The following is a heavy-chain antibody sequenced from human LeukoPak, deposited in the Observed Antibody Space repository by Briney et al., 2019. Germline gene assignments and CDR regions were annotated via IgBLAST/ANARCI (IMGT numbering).Heavy chain of an antibody. J-gene: IGHJ6*02. CDR3: ARDVYDFWSGAHYGMEV. D-gene: IGHD3-3*01. V-gene: IGHV3-53*01. CDR1: GFTVSSNY. Sequence: GGSLRLSCAASGFTVSSNYMSWVRQAPGKGLEWFSVIYSGGSTYYADSVKGRFTISRDNSKNTLYLQMNSLRAEDTAVYCCARDVYDFWSGAHYGMEVWRQGTTVTVSS. CDR2: IYSGGST.